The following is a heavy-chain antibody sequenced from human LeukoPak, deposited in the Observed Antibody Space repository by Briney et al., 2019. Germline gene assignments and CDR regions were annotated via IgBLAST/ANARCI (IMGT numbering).Heavy chain of an antibody. CDR3: ATDPSGPSDSSGWYYFDN. J-gene: IGHJ4*02. Sequence: GGSLRLSCAASGFIVSNYCMGWVRQAPGKGLEWVAYIKQDASETYYVDSVRGRFSISRDNAKNSLFLQMNSLRAEDTAVYYCATDPSGPSDSSGWYYFDNWGQGTLVTASS. CDR1: GFIVSNYC. CDR2: IKQDASET. V-gene: IGHV3-7*01. D-gene: IGHD6-19*01.